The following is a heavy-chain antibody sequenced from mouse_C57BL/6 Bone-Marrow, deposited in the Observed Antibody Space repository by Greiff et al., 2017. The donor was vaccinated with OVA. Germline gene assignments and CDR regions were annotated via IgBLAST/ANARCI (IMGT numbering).Heavy chain of an antibody. CDR1: GFTFSDAW. J-gene: IGHJ3*01. CDR2: IRNKANNHVT. CDR3: TSYSNWFAY. D-gene: IGHD2-5*01. Sequence: EVHLVESGGGLVQPGGSMKLSCAASGFTFSDAWMDWVRQSPEKGLEWVAEIRNKANNHVTYYAVPVKGRFTISRDESKSSVYLQMNSLRAEDAGIYYCTSYSNWFAYWGQGTLVTVSA. V-gene: IGHV6-6*01.